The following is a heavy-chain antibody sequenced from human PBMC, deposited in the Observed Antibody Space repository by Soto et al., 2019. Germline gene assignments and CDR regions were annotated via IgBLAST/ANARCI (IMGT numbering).Heavy chain of an antibody. D-gene: IGHD3-10*01. J-gene: IGHJ6*02. CDR3: ARAMVRGGMDV. CDR2: IFYRGST. V-gene: IGHV4-59*01. CDR1: GVSISSYY. Sequence: QVHLQESGPGLVKPSETLSLTCTVSGVSISSYYWSWIRQPPGKGLEWIGSIFYRGSTNYNPSLTSHVTRSVDPSQNQLSLKLSSVTAADTGVYYCARAMVRGGMDVWGQGTAVTVSS.